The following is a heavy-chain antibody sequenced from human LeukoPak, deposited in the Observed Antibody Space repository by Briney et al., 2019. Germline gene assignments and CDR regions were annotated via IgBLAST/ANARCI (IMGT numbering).Heavy chain of an antibody. J-gene: IGHJ4*01. Sequence: SETLSLTCTVPGGSLSSYYWSWIRQPPGKGLGWIGYMYYSGGTNYNPSLKSRATISVDTSKNQFPQNLSSVTAAATAGYYCTRPVVVAANTNPGFDYAGQPTLVTVPS. V-gene: IGHV4-59*01. CDR2: MYYSGGT. D-gene: IGHD2-15*01. CDR3: TRPVVVAANTNPGFDY. CDR1: GGSLSSYY.